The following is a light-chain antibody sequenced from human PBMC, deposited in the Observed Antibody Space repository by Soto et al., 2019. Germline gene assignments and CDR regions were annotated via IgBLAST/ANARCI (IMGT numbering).Light chain of an antibody. CDR1: QSVDRRV. Sequence: EIVLTQSPGTLSLSPTGRATLSCGASQSVDRRVLAWYQQKSGLAPRLLIYDASRRATGIPDRFTGSGSGTDFTLTISRLVPEDFAVYHCQQYASAPLTFGGGTKVEIK. CDR3: QQYASAPLT. J-gene: IGKJ4*01. CDR2: DAS. V-gene: IGKV3D-20*01.